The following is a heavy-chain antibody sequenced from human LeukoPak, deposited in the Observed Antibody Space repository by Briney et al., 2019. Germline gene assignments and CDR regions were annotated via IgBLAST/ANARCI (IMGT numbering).Heavy chain of an antibody. J-gene: IGHJ6*02. V-gene: IGHV4-34*01. Sequence: SETLSLTCAVYGGSFSGYYWSWIRQPPGKGLEWIGEINHSGSTNYNPSLKSRVTISVDTSKNQFSLKPSSVTAADTAVYYCARVRYYYYGMDVWGQGTTVTVSS. CDR2: INHSGST. CDR3: ARVRYYYYGMDV. CDR1: GGSFSGYY.